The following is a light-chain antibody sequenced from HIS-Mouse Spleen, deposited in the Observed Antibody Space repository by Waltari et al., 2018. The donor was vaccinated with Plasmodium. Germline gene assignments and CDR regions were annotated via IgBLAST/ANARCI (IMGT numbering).Light chain of an antibody. V-gene: IGKV1-39*01. Sequence: DIQMTQSPSSLSASVGDRVTITCRASQSIINYLNLYQQKPGKAPKFLIYAASTLQSGVPSRFSGSGSGTDFTLTISSLQPEDFATYYCQQSYSTWTFGQGTKVEIK. CDR3: QQSYSTWT. CDR2: AAS. CDR1: QSIINY. J-gene: IGKJ1*01.